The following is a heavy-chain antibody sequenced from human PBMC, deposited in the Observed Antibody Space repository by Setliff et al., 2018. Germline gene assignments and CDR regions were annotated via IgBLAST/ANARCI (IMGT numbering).Heavy chain of an antibody. CDR3: AKRALTSTMVASGGDFDY. CDR2: IKKDGSIK. CDR1: GFTFRSYW. J-gene: IGHJ4*02. Sequence: PGGSLRLSCAASGFTFRSYWMSWVRQAPGKGLEWVANIKKDGSIKYYLDSVRGRFTISRDNAENSLTLQMNSLRVEDTAVYYCAKRALTSTMVASGGDFDYWAQGTLVTVSS. V-gene: IGHV3-7*01. D-gene: IGHD3-10*01.